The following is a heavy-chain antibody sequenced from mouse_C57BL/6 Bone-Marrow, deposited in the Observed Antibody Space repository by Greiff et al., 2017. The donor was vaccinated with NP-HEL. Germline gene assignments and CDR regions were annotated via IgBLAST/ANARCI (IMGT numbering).Heavy chain of an antibody. CDR3: AREDYDVDWFAY. J-gene: IGHJ3*01. V-gene: IGHV5-15*01. CDR1: GFTFSDYG. CDR2: ISNLAYSI. D-gene: IGHD2-4*01. Sequence: DVQLQESGGGLVQPGGSLKLSCAASGFTFSDYGMAWVRQAPRKGPEWVAFISNLAYSIYYADTVTGRFTISRENAKNTLYLEMSSLRSEDTAMYYCAREDYDVDWFAYWGQGTLVTVSA.